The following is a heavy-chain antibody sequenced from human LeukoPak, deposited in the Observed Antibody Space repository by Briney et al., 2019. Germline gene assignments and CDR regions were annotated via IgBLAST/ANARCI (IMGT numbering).Heavy chain of an antibody. CDR3: ARAPLGSYSSSSTTNDY. CDR2: ISAYNGNT. D-gene: IGHD6-19*01. Sequence: ASVKVSCKASGYTFTSYGISWVRQAPGQGLEWMGWISAYNGNTNYAQKLQGRVTMTTDTSTSTAYMELRSLRSDDTAVCYCARAPLGSYSSSSTTNDYWGQGTLVTVSS. J-gene: IGHJ4*02. CDR1: GYTFTSYG. V-gene: IGHV1-18*01.